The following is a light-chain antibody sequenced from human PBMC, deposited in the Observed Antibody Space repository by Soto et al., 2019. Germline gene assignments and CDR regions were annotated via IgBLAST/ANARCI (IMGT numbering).Light chain of an antibody. CDR3: QQRSSWPPIT. Sequence: EIVLTQSPATLSLSPGERATLSCRASQSISTYLAWYQHKPGQAPRLLIYDASNRATGIPARFSGSGSGTDFTLTISSLEPEDFADYSCQQRSSWPPITFGPGTRVDFK. V-gene: IGKV3-11*01. J-gene: IGKJ3*01. CDR2: DAS. CDR1: QSISTY.